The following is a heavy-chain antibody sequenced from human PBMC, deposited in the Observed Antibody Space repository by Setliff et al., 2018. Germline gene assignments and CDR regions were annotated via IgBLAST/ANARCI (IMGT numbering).Heavy chain of an antibody. CDR3: ARRVDYDFWSGHTDY. Sequence: PSETLSLTCTVSGGSISGLAWNWIRQFPGKRLEWIGEISSSGGTLYTPSLRSRVSMSVDTSRNQFSLNLTSMTAADTAVYYCARRVDYDFWSGHTDYWGQGTLVTVSS. D-gene: IGHD3-3*01. CDR1: GGSISGLA. J-gene: IGHJ4*02. V-gene: IGHV4-59*11. CDR2: ISSSGGT.